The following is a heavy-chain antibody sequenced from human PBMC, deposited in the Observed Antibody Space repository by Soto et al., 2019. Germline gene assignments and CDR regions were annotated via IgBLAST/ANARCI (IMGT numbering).Heavy chain of an antibody. CDR1: GFTFSSYA. V-gene: IGHV3-23*01. D-gene: IGHD6-19*01. Sequence: GGSLRLSCAASGFTFSSYAMSWVRQAPGKGLEWVSAISGSGGSTYYADSVKGRFTISRDNSKNTLYLQMNSLRAEDTAVYYCARTITRIAVAGKYYFDYWGQGTLVTVSS. CDR3: ARTITRIAVAGKYYFDY. J-gene: IGHJ4*02. CDR2: ISGSGGST.